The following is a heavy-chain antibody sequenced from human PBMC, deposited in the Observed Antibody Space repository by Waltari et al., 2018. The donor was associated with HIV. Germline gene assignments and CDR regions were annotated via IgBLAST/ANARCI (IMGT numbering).Heavy chain of an antibody. CDR1: GNSCNSYS. J-gene: IGHJ6*02. CDR3: ARGASGYDSFYYHALDV. Sequence: EVQLVESGRGLVKPRGSERHSCADYGNSCNSYSMTWYRQAPGKGLEWGSSINYCSDKRFYADSVKVRFTISRDNAKNSLFLQIDTLRGEDTAVYFCARGASGYDSFYYHALDVWGQGTTLSVSS. D-gene: IGHD5-12*01. CDR2: INYCSDKR. V-gene: IGHV3-21*01.